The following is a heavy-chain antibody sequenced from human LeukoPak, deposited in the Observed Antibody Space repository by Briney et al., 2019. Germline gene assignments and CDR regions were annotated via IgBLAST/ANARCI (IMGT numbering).Heavy chain of an antibody. Sequence: PSQTLSLTCTVSGASISSGIYYWTWIRHHPGQGLEWIGYIYSSGFTHYNPSLRSRVTMSIDTTNNQFSLRMTSVTVPDTATYYCARSRGTIYRADEYDIWGQGTMVTVSS. CDR3: ARSRGTIYRADEYDI. CDR1: GASISSGIYY. J-gene: IGHJ3*02. CDR2: IYSSGFT. D-gene: IGHD3-16*02. V-gene: IGHV4-31*03.